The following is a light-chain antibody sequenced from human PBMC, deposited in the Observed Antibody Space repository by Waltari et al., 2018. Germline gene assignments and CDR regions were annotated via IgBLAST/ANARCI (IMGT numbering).Light chain of an antibody. CDR2: GAS. CDR1: QRVSSN. J-gene: IGKJ4*01. CDR3: QQYNNWPPLT. Sequence: EIVMTQSPATLSVSPGDRATLSCRASQRVSSNLAWYQQNPGQAPRPLISGASTRATGIQARGSGSGCWTEDTPIISSLQSEEFAVYYCQQYNNWPPLTFGGGTKVEIK. V-gene: IGKV3-15*01.